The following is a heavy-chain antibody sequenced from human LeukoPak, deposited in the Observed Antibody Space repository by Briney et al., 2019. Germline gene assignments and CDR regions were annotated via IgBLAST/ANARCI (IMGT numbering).Heavy chain of an antibody. D-gene: IGHD2-15*01. J-gene: IGHJ4*02. CDR1: GGSISSGSYY. CDR3: ARGKVAWPFDY. CDR2: IYTSGST. Sequence: SSQTLSLTCTVSGGSISSGSYYWSWIRQPAGKGLEWIGRIYTSGSTNYNPSLKSRVTISVDTSKNQFSLKLSSVTAADTAVYYCARGKVAWPFDYWGQGTLVTVSS. V-gene: IGHV4-61*02.